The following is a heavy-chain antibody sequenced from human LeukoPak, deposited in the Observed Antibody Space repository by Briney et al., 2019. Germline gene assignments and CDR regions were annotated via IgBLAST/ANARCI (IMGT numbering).Heavy chain of an antibody. CDR1: GFTFSSYA. D-gene: IGHD1-26*01. J-gene: IGHJ3*02. V-gene: IGHV3-20*04. CDR3: ARGQWELLSAFDI. Sequence: GGSLRLSCAASGFTFSSYAMSWVRQAPGKGLEWVSGINWNGGSTGYVDSVKGRFTISRDNAKNSLYLQMNSLRAEDTALYYCARGQWELLSAFDIWGQGTMVTVSS. CDR2: INWNGGST.